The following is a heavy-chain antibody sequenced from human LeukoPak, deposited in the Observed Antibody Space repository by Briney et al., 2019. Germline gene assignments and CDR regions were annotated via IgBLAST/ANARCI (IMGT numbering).Heavy chain of an antibody. D-gene: IGHD1-26*01. CDR3: ARHFYGTGSYDGMDC. Sequence: SETLSLTCTVSGGSINSGGYYWSWIRQHPGKGLEWTGYISYSGSTYYNPSLKSRVTISLDTSKNQFSLRLSSVSAADTAVYYCARHFYGTGSYDGMDCWGQGSLVTVSS. V-gene: IGHV4-31*03. CDR1: GGSINSGGYY. J-gene: IGHJ4*02. CDR2: ISYSGST.